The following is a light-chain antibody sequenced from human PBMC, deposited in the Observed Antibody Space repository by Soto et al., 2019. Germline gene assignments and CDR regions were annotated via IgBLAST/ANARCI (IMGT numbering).Light chain of an antibody. CDR2: GAF. CDR1: QGISSY. Sequence: DIQLTQSPSFLSASVGDRVTITCRASQGISSYLAWYQQKRGKAPKLLIYGAFTLQSGVPSRFSGSGSGTEFTLTISSLQPDDFATYYCQHYNSYGTFGQGTKVDIK. J-gene: IGKJ1*01. V-gene: IGKV1-9*01. CDR3: QHYNSYGT.